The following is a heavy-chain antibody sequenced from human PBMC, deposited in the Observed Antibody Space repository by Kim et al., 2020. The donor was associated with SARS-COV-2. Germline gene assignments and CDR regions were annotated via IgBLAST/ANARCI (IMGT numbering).Heavy chain of an antibody. D-gene: IGHD3-10*01. J-gene: IGHJ6*02. CDR2: IKQDGSEK. V-gene: IGHV3-7*01. CDR3: ARDHYYGSGRWYGMDV. CDR1: GFTFSSYW. Sequence: GGSLRLSCAASGFTFSSYWMSWVRQAPGKGLEWVANIKQDGSEKYYVDSVKGRFTISRDNAKNSLYLQMNSLRAEDTAVYYCARDHYYGSGRWYGMDVWGQGTTVTVSS.